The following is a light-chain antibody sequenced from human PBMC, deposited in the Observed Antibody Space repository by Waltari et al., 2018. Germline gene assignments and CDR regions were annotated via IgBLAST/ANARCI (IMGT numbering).Light chain of an antibody. CDR2: DDS. CDR1: NIGTKR. Sequence: SYVLTQPPSVSVAPGQTARITCGGNNIGTKRVHWYQQKPGQAPVLGVYDDSDRPAGIPGRFSGSNSGNTATLTISRVEAGDEADYYCQVWVSNSDHRWVFGGGTKLTVL. V-gene: IGLV3-21*02. CDR3: QVWVSNSDHRWV. J-gene: IGLJ3*02.